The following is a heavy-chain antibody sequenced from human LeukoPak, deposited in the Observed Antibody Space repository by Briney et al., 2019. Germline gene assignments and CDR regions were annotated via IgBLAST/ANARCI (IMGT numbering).Heavy chain of an antibody. CDR3: ARLSYQGEGGYNWVLAGY. CDR2: IYPGDSDT. V-gene: IGHV5-51*01. Sequence: GESLKISCKGSGYSFTSYWIGWVRQMPGKGLEWMGIIYPGDSDTRYSPSFQGQVTISADKSISTAYLQWSSLKASDTAMYYCARLSYQGEGGYNWVLAGYWGQGTLVTVSS. J-gene: IGHJ4*02. D-gene: IGHD1-1*01. CDR1: GYSFTSYW.